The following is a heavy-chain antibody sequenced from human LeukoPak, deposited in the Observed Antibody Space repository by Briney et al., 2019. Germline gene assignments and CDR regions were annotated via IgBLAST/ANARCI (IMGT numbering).Heavy chain of an antibody. D-gene: IGHD1-1*01. CDR3: ARDGGGTPAPEYYYYYMDV. CDR2: MNPNSGNT. J-gene: IGHJ6*03. CDR1: GYTFTSYD. V-gene: IGHV1-8*03. Sequence: GASVKVSCKASGYTFTSYDINWVRQAPRQGLEWMGWMNPNSGNTGYAQKFQGRVTITRNTSISTAYMELSSLRSEDMAVYYCARDGGGTPAPEYYYYYMDVWGKGTTVTVSS.